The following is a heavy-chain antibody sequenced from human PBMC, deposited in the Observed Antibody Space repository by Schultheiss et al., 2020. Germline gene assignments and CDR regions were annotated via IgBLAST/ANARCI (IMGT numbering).Heavy chain of an antibody. V-gene: IGHV4-31*03. J-gene: IGHJ4*02. D-gene: IGHD3-22*01. Sequence: SETLSLTCTVSGGSISSGGYYWSWIRQHPGKGLEWIGYIYYSGSTYYNPSLKSRVTISVDTSKNQFSLKLSSVTAADTAVYYCAQRQDSSGPPDDWGQGTLVTVSS. CDR3: AQRQDSSGPPDD. CDR2: IYYSGST. CDR1: GGSISSGGYY.